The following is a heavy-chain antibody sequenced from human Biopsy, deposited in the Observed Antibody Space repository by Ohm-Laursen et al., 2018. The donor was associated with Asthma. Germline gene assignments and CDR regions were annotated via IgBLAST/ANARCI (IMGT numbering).Heavy chain of an antibody. J-gene: IGHJ5*02. CDR3: ARAGQCSSTSCYNPGWFDP. CDR1: GGSVSTGSYY. CDR2: INHSGST. V-gene: IGHV4-34*01. Sequence: TLSLTCTVSGGSVSTGSYYRSWIRQPPGKGLEWIGEINHSGSTNYNPSLKSRVTISVDTSKNQFSLKLSSVTAADTAVYYCARAGQCSSTSCYNPGWFDPWGQGTLVTVSS. D-gene: IGHD2-2*01.